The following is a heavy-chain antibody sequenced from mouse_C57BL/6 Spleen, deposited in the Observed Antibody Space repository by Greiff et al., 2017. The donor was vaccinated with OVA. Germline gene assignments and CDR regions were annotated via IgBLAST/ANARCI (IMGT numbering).Heavy chain of an antibody. J-gene: IGHJ2*01. CDR3: TTMGGNPFDY. V-gene: IGHV14-4*01. CDR1: GFNIKDDY. CDR2: IDPENGDT. D-gene: IGHD2-1*01. Sequence: EVQLQQSGAELVRPGASVKLSCTASGFNIKDDYMHWVKQRPEQGLEWIGWIDPENGDTEYASKFQGKATITADTSSNTAYLQLSSLTSEDTSVYYCTTMGGNPFDYWGQGTTLTVSS.